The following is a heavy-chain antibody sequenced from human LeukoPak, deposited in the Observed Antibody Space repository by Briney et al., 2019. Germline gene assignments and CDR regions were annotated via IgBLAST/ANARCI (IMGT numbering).Heavy chain of an antibody. Sequence: PGGSLSLSCAASGFTFSSHSMNWVRQAPGQGLEWVSAVSSTSSYIYYAGSVKGRFTISRDNAKNSVYLQMNSLRAEDTAVYYCVRDLWNEVKIFDYWGQGTLVTVSS. CDR2: VSSTSSYI. V-gene: IGHV3-21*01. CDR3: VRDLWNEVKIFDY. J-gene: IGHJ4*02. CDR1: GFTFSSHS. D-gene: IGHD3-3*01.